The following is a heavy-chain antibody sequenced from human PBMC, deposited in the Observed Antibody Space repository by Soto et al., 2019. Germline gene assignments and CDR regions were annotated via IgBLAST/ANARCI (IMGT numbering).Heavy chain of an antibody. J-gene: IGHJ4*02. CDR2: INPNSGGT. Sequence: ASVKVSCKASGYTFTGYYMHWVRQAPGQGLEWMGWINPNSGGTNYVQKFQGRVTMTRDTSISTAYMELSRLRSDDTAVYYCARFRLDYYGSGSYEGFDYWGQGTLVTVSS. D-gene: IGHD3-10*01. CDR3: ARFRLDYYGSGSYEGFDY. V-gene: IGHV1-2*02. CDR1: GYTFTGYY.